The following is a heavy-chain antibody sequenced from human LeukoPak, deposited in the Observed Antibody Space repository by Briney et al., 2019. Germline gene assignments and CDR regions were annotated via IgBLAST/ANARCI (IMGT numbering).Heavy chain of an antibody. Sequence: GGSLRLSCTASGFTVSSYWMTWVRQAPGKGLEWVANIKQDGSEKYYVDSVKGRFTISRDNAKSSLYLQMNSLRVEDTAVYYCARDDSYGQGDAFDMWGQGTMVTVSS. CDR2: IKQDGSEK. CDR1: GFTVSSYW. V-gene: IGHV3-7*01. D-gene: IGHD5-18*01. CDR3: ARDDSYGQGDAFDM. J-gene: IGHJ3*02.